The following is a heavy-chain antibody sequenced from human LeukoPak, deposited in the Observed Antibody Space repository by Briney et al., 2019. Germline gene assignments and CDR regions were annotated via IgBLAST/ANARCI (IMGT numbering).Heavy chain of an antibody. V-gene: IGHV4-34*01. D-gene: IGHD2-2*01. CDR3: ARSQLLYFFDY. J-gene: IGHJ4*02. Sequence: SETLSLTCAVSGGSFIGYSWSWIRQPPGKGLEWIGEIHHSGSTKYNPSLKSRVTMSVDTSKSQFSLKLTSVTAADTGVYYCARSQLLYFFDYWGQGTLVTASS. CDR2: IHHSGST. CDR1: GGSFIGYS.